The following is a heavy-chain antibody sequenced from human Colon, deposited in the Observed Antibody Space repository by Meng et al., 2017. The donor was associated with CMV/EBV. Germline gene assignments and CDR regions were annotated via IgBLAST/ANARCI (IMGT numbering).Heavy chain of an antibody. V-gene: IGHV3-30*02. CDR3: AKDAHYYDSSGLGGF. D-gene: IGHD3-22*01. CDR2: IRYDGSNK. CDR1: GFTFSSYG. Sequence: GGPLRLSCAASGFTFSSYGMHWVRQAPGKGLEWVAFIRYDGSNKYYADSVKGRFTTSRDNSKNTLYLQMNSLRAEDTAVYYCAKDAHYYDSSGLGGFWGQGTLVTVSS. J-gene: IGHJ4*02.